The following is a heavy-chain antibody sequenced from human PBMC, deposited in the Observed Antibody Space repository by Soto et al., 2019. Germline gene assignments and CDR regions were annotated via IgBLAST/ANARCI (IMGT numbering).Heavy chain of an antibody. V-gene: IGHV3-7*01. CDR1: GFTFSSYW. CDR2: IKQDGSEK. D-gene: IGHD5-12*01. Sequence: GGSLRLSCAASGFTFSSYWMSWVRQAPGKGLEWVANIKQDGSEKYYVDSVKGRFTISRDNAKNSLYLQMNSLRAEDTAVYYCARGPVVTMKEAFDIWGQGTMVTVSS. CDR3: ARGPVVTMKEAFDI. J-gene: IGHJ3*02.